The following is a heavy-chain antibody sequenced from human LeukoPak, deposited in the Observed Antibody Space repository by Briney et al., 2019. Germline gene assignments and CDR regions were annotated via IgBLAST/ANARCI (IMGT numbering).Heavy chain of an antibody. Sequence: SETLSVTCTVSGVSISSGSYYWSWIRQPAGKGLEWIGRIYTSGSTNYNPSLKSRVTISVDTSKNQFSLKLSSVTAADTAVYYCAREAWGGYGDDSSGYYPSPDDAFDIWGQGTMVTVSS. CDR2: IYTSGST. J-gene: IGHJ3*02. CDR1: GVSISSGSYY. V-gene: IGHV4-61*02. CDR3: AREAWGGYGDDSSGYYPSPDDAFDI. D-gene: IGHD3-22*01.